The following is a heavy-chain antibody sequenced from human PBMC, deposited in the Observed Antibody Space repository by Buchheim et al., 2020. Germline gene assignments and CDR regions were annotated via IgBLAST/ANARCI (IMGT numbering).Heavy chain of an antibody. CDR2: ISSGSLTI. V-gene: IGHV3-48*04. CDR3: AREVRGHAYFDT. CDR1: GFTFSSYS. J-gene: IGHJ4*02. Sequence: EVQLVESGGDLVQPGGSLRLSCAASGFTFSSYSMNWVRQAPGKGLEWLSYISSGSLTIYYADSVKGRFTISRDNAENTLYLQMDSLRVEDTGVYSCAREVRGHAYFDTWGQGT.